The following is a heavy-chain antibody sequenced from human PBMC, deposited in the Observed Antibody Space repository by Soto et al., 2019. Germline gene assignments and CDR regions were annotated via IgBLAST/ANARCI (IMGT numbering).Heavy chain of an antibody. D-gene: IGHD1-26*01. CDR2: IYYSGST. CDR3: ARSKVGGSYYYYYYYGMDV. J-gene: IGHJ6*02. Sequence: PSETLSLTCAVSGYSISSSNWWGWIRQPPGKGLEWIGYIYYSGSTYYNPSLKSRVTMSVDTSKNQFSLKLSSVTAVDTAVYYCARSKVGGSYYYYYYYGMDVWGQGTTVTVSS. CDR1: GYSISSSNW. V-gene: IGHV4-28*01.